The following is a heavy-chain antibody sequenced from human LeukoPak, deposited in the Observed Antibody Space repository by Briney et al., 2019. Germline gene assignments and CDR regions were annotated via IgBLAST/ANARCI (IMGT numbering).Heavy chain of an antibody. CDR3: ARDLRYSYGFFDY. CDR1: GFTFSSYW. V-gene: IGHV3-7*01. D-gene: IGHD5-18*01. Sequence: PGGSLRLSXAASGFTFSSYWMSWVRQAPGKGLEWVANIKQDGSEKYYVDSVKGRFTISRDNAKNSLYLQMNSLRAEDTAVYYCARDLRYSYGFFDYWGQGTLVTVSS. CDR2: IKQDGSEK. J-gene: IGHJ4*02.